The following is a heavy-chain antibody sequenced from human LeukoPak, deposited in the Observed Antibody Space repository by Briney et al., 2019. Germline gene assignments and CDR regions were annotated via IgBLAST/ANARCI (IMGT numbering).Heavy chain of an antibody. J-gene: IGHJ4*02. Sequence: GGSLRLSCAASGFTFSSYAMHWVRQAPGKGLEWVAVISYDGSNKYYADSVKGRFTISRDNSKNTLYLQMNSLRAEDTAVYYCARDGRGSGWGRVYWGQGTLVTVSS. V-gene: IGHV3-30-3*01. CDR2: ISYDGSNK. CDR3: ARDGRGSGWGRVY. CDR1: GFTFSSYA. D-gene: IGHD6-19*01.